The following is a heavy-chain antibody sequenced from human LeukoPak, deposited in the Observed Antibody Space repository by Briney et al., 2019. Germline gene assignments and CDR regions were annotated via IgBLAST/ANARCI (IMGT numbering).Heavy chain of an antibody. V-gene: IGHV4-39*02. CDR3: TRDSGSWTVDY. J-gene: IGHJ4*02. CDR1: GGSISSSGYY. CDR2: IDYSGTT. D-gene: IGHD1-26*01. Sequence: KASETLSLTCTVSGGSISSSGYYWGWIRQPPGQGLEWLGTIDYSGTTYHNPSLKSRVTISIDTSKNHFSLKLNSVTAADTAVYYCTRDSGSWTVDYWGQETLVTVSS.